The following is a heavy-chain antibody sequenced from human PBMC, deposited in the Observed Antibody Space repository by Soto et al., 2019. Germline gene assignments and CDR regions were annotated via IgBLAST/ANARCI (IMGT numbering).Heavy chain of an antibody. D-gene: IGHD3-16*02. J-gene: IGHJ4*02. Sequence: QVQLVESGGGVVQPGRSLRLSCAASGFTFSSYGMHWVRQAPGKGLEWVAVIWYDGSNKYYADSGKGRFTISRDNSKNTLYLQMNSLRAEDTAVYYCAREGPTYDYVWGSYRVAFLDYWGQGTLVTVSS. V-gene: IGHV3-33*01. CDR1: GFTFSSYG. CDR2: IWYDGSNK. CDR3: AREGPTYDYVWGSYRVAFLDY.